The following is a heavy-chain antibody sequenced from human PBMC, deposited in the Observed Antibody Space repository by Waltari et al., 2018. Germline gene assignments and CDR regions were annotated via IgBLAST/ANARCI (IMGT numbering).Heavy chain of an antibody. CDR2: IKPDGSQT. CDR3: ARDPARRADY. J-gene: IGHJ4*02. Sequence: EVQLVESGGGLVQPGGSLRLSCVASGFTLINYWMHWVRQAPGKGLEWVAHIKPDGSQTDYVDSVKGRFAISRDNARNSLYLQMNSLRADDTAIYYCARDPARRADYWGQGTLVTVSS. CDR1: GFTLINYW. V-gene: IGHV3-7*01.